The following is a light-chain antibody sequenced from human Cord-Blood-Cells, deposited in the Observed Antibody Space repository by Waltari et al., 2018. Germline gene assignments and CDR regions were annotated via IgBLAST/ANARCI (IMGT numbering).Light chain of an antibody. J-gene: IGKJ2*01. CDR3: QQRSNWPYT. CDR2: DAS. CDR1: QSVSSY. Sequence: EIVLTQSTATLSLPPGERATLSCRASQSVSSYLAWYQQNPGQAPRLLIYDASNRATGIPARFSGSGSGTDFTLTISSLEPEDFAVYYCQQRSNWPYTFGQGTKLEIK. V-gene: IGKV3-11*01.